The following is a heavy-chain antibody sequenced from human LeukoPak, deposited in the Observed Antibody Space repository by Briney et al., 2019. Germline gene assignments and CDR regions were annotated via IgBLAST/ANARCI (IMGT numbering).Heavy chain of an antibody. CDR3: SRDPNVDYVGTFDFQP. J-gene: IGHJ1*01. CDR1: GFTFSNFA. Sequence: PGGSLRLSCAVSGFTFSNFAMTWVRQAPGRGREWVSSIRGSGGGTDYADSVRGRFTISRDNSKNTLYLQMNSLRVEDPAIYYCSRDPNVDYVGTFDFQPWGQGTLVTASS. V-gene: IGHV3-23*01. CDR2: IRGSGGGT. D-gene: IGHD4-17*01.